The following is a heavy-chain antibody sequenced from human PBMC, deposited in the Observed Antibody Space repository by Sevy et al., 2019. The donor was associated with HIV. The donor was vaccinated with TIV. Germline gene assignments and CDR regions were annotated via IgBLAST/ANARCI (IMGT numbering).Heavy chain of an antibody. CDR2: VDYSGSA. CDR1: GGSINSGDYY. D-gene: IGHD4-17*01. CDR3: ARDPGYGDSDPHNWFDP. V-gene: IGHV4-30-4*01. Sequence: SETLSLTCTVSGGSINSGDYYWSWIRQYPGKGLEWTQYVDYSGSAYYNPSLRSRVTISIDTSKNQVSLKLHSVTAADTAIYYCARDPGYGDSDPHNWFDPWGQGTQVTVSS. J-gene: IGHJ5*02.